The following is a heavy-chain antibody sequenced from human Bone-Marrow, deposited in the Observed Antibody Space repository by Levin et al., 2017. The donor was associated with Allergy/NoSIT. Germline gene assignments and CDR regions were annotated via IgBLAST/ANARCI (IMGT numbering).Heavy chain of an antibody. CDR3: ARLMYYYDSSGYYPRGVDY. V-gene: IGHV2-70*01. CDR2: IDWDDDK. Sequence: SGPTLVKPTQTLTLTCTFSGFSLSTSGMCVSWIRQPPGKALEWLALIDWDDDKYYSTSLKTRLTISKDTSKNQVVLTMTNMDPVDTATYYCARLMYYYDSSGYYPRGVDYWGQGTLVTVSS. D-gene: IGHD3-22*01. J-gene: IGHJ4*02. CDR1: GFSLSTSGMC.